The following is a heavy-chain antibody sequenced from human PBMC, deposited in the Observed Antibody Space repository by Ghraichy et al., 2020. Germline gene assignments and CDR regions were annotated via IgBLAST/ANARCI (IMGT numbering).Heavy chain of an antibody. CDR3: ARLRLDIVVVPAARAYYLDY. CDR2: INHSGST. CDR1: GGSFSGYY. J-gene: IGHJ4*02. Sequence: SETLSLTCAVYGGSFSGYYWSWIRQPPGKGLEWIGEINHSGSTNYNPSLKSRVTISVDTSKNQFSLKLSSVTAADTAVYYCARLRLDIVVVPAARAYYLDYWGQGTLVTASS. D-gene: IGHD2-2*01. V-gene: IGHV4-34*01.